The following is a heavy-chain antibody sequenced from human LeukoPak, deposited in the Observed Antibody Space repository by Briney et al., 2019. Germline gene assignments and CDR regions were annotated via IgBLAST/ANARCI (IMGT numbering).Heavy chain of an antibody. CDR1: GFTFYSYT. D-gene: IGHD1-26*01. CDR3: ARDREWEVFDY. CDR2: ISGSHTYI. Sequence: GGSLRLSCAASGFTFYSYTMNWVRQAPGKGLEWVSSISGSHTYIAYADSVKGRFTISRDNAKNSLYLQMNSLRADDTAVYYCARDREWEVFDYWGQGTLVTVSS. V-gene: IGHV3-21*01. J-gene: IGHJ4*02.